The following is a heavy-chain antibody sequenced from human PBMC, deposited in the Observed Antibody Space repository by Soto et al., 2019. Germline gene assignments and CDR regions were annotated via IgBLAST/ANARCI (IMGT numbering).Heavy chain of an antibody. CDR3: ARDGTYTSGWYNFDL. J-gene: IGHJ4*02. CDR2: MYSTGTT. V-gene: IGHV4-4*07. D-gene: IGHD6-13*01. CDR1: GDSISTYF. Sequence: PSETLSLTCTVSGDSISTYFWSWTRQPAGKGLEWIGRMYSTGTTNYNPSLKSRVSMSIDMSKNQFSLKLRSVTAADTAVYYCARDGTYTSGWYNFDLWGPGTLVTVSS.